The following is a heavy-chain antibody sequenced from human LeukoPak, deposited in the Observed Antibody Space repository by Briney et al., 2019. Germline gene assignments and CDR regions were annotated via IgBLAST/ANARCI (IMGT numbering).Heavy chain of an antibody. Sequence: GESLQISCKGSGYSFTSYWIGWVRQMPGKGLEWMGIIYPGDSDTRYSPSFQGQVTISADKSISTAYLQWSSLKASDTAMYYCARQGVESSSWYAYDYWGQGTLVTVSS. D-gene: IGHD6-13*01. V-gene: IGHV5-51*01. CDR2: IYPGDSDT. CDR1: GYSFTSYW. CDR3: ARQGVESSSWYAYDY. J-gene: IGHJ4*02.